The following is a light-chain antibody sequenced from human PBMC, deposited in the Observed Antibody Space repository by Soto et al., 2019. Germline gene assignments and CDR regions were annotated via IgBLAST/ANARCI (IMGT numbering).Light chain of an antibody. CDR3: QQYNSYWWT. V-gene: IGKV1-5*03. CDR2: KAS. J-gene: IGKJ1*01. CDR1: QDINKW. Sequence: DIQMTQSPPTLSASVGDRVTITCRASQDINKWLAWYQQKPGQAPKLLISKASNLESGVPSRFSGSGSGPEYTLTISSLQPEDFATYYCQQYNSYWWTFGQGTKVDIK.